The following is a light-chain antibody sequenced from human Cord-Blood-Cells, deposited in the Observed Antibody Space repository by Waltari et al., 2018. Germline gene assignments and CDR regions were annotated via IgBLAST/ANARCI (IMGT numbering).Light chain of an antibody. CDR2: GAS. J-gene: IGKJ1*01. CDR3: QQYGSSHT. V-gene: IGKV3-20*01. CDR1: QRVSSSY. Sequence: EIVLTQSPGTLSLSPGERATLSCRASQRVSSSYLAWYQQKPGQAPRLLIYGASIRATGIPDRFSGSGSGTDFTLTISRLEPEDFAVYYCQQYGSSHTFGQGTKVEIK.